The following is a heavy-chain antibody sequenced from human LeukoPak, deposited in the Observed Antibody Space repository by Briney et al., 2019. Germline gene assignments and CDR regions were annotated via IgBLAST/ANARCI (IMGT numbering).Heavy chain of an antibody. J-gene: IGHJ4*02. CDR3: ARGGYGDYVPV. V-gene: IGHV4-34*01. D-gene: IGHD4-17*01. Sequence: SETLSLTCAVYGGSFSDCYWSWIRQPPGKGLEWIGEINHSGSTNYNPSLKSRVTISVDTSKNQFSLKVKSVTAADTAVYYCARGGYGDYVPVWGQGTLVTVSS. CDR2: INHSGST. CDR1: GGSFSDCY.